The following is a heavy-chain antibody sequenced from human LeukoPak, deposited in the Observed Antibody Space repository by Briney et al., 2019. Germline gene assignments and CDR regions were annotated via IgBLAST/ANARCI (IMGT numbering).Heavy chain of an antibody. CDR2: INPRGGST. CDR1: GYTLIDYY. Sequence: ASVKVSCKASGYTLIDYYMHWGRQAPGQRLEWMGIINPRGGSTIYAQDFQGRVPLTRDTPTSTVYMELSSLRSEDTAVYYCARRYYDNSGHSYGYYFDYWGQGTLVTVSS. CDR3: ARRYYDNSGHSYGYYFDY. D-gene: IGHD3-22*01. V-gene: IGHV1-46*01. J-gene: IGHJ4*02.